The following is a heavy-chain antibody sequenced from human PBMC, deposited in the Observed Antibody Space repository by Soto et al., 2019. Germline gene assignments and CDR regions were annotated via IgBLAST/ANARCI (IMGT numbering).Heavy chain of an antibody. CDR3: ARNPNYDSSGYPFDY. Sequence: SETLSLTCTVSGGSMSSSSYYWGWIRQPPGKGLEWIGSIYYSGSTYYNPSLKSRVTISVDTSKNQFSLKLSSVTAADTAVYYCARNPNYDSSGYPFDYWGQGTLVTVSS. D-gene: IGHD3-22*01. V-gene: IGHV4-39*01. CDR1: GGSMSSSSYY. J-gene: IGHJ4*02. CDR2: IYYSGST.